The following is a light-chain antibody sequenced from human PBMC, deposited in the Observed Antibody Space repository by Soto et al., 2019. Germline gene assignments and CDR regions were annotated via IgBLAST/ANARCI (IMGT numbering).Light chain of an antibody. J-gene: IGLJ2*01. CDR3: SSYTSQSRVV. V-gene: IGLV2-14*01. CDR2: EVT. Sequence: QSALTQPASVSGSPGQSITISCTGTSSDVGAYKYVSWYQQHPGKAPKLMIYEVTNRPSGVSDRFSGFKSGNTASLTISGLQPEDEADYYCSSYTSQSRVVFGGGTKLTVL. CDR1: SSDVGAYKY.